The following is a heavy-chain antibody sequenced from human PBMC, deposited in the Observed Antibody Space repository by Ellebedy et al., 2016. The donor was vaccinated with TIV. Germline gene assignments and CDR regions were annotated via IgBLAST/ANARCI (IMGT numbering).Heavy chain of an antibody. D-gene: IGHD6-19*01. CDR1: GYTLTDLS. CDR3: ATGIAVAGTRDPIYYYYGMDV. Sequence: ASVKVSCKVSGYTLTDLSMHWVRQAPGKGLEWMGGFDPEDGETIYAQKFQGRVTMTEDTSTDTAYMELSSLRSEDTAVYYCATGIAVAGTRDPIYYYYGMDVWGQGTTVTVSS. V-gene: IGHV1-24*01. J-gene: IGHJ6*02. CDR2: FDPEDGET.